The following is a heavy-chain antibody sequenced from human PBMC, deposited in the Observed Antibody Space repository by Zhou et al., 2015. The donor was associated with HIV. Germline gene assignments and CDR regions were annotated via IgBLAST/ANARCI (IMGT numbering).Heavy chain of an antibody. Sequence: QVQLVQSGAEVKKPGSSVKVSCKASGGSFSSDGITWVRQAPGQGLEWMGGIVPIFGTAAYAQRFQGRVTFTADRSTTTVYMELRRLTSEDTAMYFCARDRGVAARPGWRYFDLWGLAPWSLSP. D-gene: IGHD6-6*01. J-gene: IGHJ2*01. V-gene: IGHV1-69*06. CDR1: GGSFSSDG. CDR3: ARDRGVAARPGWRYFDL. CDR2: IVPIFGTA.